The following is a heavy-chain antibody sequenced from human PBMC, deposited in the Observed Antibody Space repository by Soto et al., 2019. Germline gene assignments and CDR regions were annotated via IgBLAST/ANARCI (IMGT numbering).Heavy chain of an antibody. J-gene: IGHJ4*02. CDR2: ISNNGGST. CDR1: GFIFSSFA. Sequence: LSCAASGFIFSSFAMSWVRQAPGKGLEWVSTISNNGGSTYSADSVKGRFTISRDNSKNTLYLQMNSLRAEDTAVYYCAKDPDISGWYQTDLDYWGQGTLVTVSS. D-gene: IGHD6-19*01. CDR3: AKDPDISGWYQTDLDY. V-gene: IGHV3-23*01.